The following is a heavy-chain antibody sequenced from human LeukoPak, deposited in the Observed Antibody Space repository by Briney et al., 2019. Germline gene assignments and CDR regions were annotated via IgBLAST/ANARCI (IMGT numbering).Heavy chain of an antibody. CDR2: KGNSAGDT. CDR1: GFTFSSYG. Sequence: GGSLRLSCAAAGFTFSSYGMCWVRQPPGKGLEWVSCKGNSAGDTFYAESVRGRFTISRDNSRNTLFLEMNSLRVEDTAIYYCAKRGGESGGWGFFDYWGPEALVTVSS. J-gene: IGHJ4*02. CDR3: AKRGGESGGWGFFDY. V-gene: IGHV3-23*01. D-gene: IGHD6-19*01.